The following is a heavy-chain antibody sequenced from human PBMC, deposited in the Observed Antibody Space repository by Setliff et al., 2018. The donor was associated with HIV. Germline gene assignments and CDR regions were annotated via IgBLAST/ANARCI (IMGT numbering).Heavy chain of an antibody. D-gene: IGHD3-22*01. Sequence: LSLTCTVSGDSISSGGYYWSWIRQHPGKGLEWIGYIYYRGSTYYNPSLKSRVTISVDTSKNQFSLRLTSMTAADTAVYYCARDSDDSGFWDAFNIWGQGTMVTVSS. V-gene: IGHV4-31*03. CDR2: IYYRGST. CDR1: GDSISSGGYY. CDR3: ARDSDDSGFWDAFNI. J-gene: IGHJ3*02.